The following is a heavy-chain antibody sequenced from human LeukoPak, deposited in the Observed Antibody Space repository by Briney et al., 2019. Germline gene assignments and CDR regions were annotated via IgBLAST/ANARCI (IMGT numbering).Heavy chain of an antibody. V-gene: IGHV4-34*01. J-gene: IGHJ5*02. CDR2: INHSGST. D-gene: IGHD2-15*01. CDR1: GGSFSGYY. Sequence: KPSETLSLTCAVYGGSFSGYYWGWIRQPPGKGLEWIGEINHSGSTNYNPSLKSRVTISVDTSKNQFSLKLSSVTAADTAVYYCARVSCSGGACPFGSWFDPWGQGTLVTVSS. CDR3: ARVSCSGGACPFGSWFDP.